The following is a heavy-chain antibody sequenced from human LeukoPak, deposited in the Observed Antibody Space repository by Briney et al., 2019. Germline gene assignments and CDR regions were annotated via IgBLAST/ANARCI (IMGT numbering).Heavy chain of an antibody. D-gene: IGHD3-10*01. CDR1: GFTFSSYS. J-gene: IGHJ4*02. Sequence: PGGSLRLSCAASGFTFSSYSMNWVRQAPGKGLEWVSYISSSGTNIYYADSVKGRFTISRDNAKNSLYLQMNSLRAEDTAVYYCARVDGSGSYYNVDYWGQGTLVTVSS. CDR2: ISSSGTNI. CDR3: ARVDGSGSYYNVDY. V-gene: IGHV3-48*04.